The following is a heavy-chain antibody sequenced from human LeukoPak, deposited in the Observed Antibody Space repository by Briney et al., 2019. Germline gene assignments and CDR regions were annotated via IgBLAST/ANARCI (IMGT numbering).Heavy chain of an antibody. Sequence: GGSLRLSCAASGFTFSSYAMSWVRQAPGKGLEWVANIKQDGSEKYYVDSVKGRFTISRDNAKNSLYLQMNSLRAEDTAVYYCATKLQWLVPPDYWGQGTLVTVSS. CDR3: ATKLQWLVPPDY. CDR2: IKQDGSEK. D-gene: IGHD6-19*01. V-gene: IGHV3-7*01. CDR1: GFTFSSYA. J-gene: IGHJ4*02.